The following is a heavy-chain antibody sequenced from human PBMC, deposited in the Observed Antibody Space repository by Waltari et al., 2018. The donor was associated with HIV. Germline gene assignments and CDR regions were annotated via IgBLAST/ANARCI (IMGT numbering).Heavy chain of an antibody. J-gene: IGHJ5*02. D-gene: IGHD3-3*01. V-gene: IGHV4-59*02. CDR2: IHYSGTV. CDR1: GGPVISYF. Sequence: QVQLRESGPGLVKPSATLSLTCSVSGGPVISYFWSWIRQSPGKGLEWIGQIHYSGTVTYNPSLKSRVMISVDSSRNQFFLDLNSVTAADTAVYYCARNWDEFWSGSTHPGLDPWGPGILVTVSS. CDR3: ARNWDEFWSGSTHPGLDP.